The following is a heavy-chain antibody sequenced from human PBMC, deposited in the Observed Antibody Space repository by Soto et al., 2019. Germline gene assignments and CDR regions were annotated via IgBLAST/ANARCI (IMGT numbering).Heavy chain of an antibody. CDR3: ARSHIVLVPAAYYYYGMDV. CDR2: IYPGDSDT. V-gene: IGHV5-51*01. D-gene: IGHD2-2*01. Sequence: GESLKISCKGSGYSFTSYWIGWVRQMPGKGLEWMGIIYPGDSDTRYSPSFQGQVTISADKSISTAYLQWSSLKASDTAMYYCARSHIVLVPAAYYYYGMDVWGQGTTVTVSS. J-gene: IGHJ6*02. CDR1: GYSFTSYW.